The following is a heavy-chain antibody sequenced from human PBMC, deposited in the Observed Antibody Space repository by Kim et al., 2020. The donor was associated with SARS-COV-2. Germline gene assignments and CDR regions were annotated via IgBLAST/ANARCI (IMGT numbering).Heavy chain of an antibody. CDR2: VYGSGTT. CDR3: VKDRGEWLYESDY. D-gene: IGHD3-3*01. CDR1: GVSISTFY. Sequence: SETLSLTCTVSGVSISTFYWSWIRQAAGKGLEWIGRVYGSGTTSYNPSLRSRVTMSVDTSKNHFSLNLSSVIAADTAIYYCVKDRGEWLYESDYWGQGTLVTVSS. V-gene: IGHV4-4*07. J-gene: IGHJ4*02.